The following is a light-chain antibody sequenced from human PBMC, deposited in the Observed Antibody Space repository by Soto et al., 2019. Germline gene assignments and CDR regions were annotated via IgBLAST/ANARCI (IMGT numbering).Light chain of an antibody. CDR1: QSVSSY. Sequence: EIVLTQSPATLSLSPGERATLSCRASQSVSSYLAWYQQKPGQAPRLLIYDASNRATGIPARFSGSGSGTDFTLTISRLEPEDFAVYYCQQYGRSSLTFGGGTKV. J-gene: IGKJ4*01. V-gene: IGKV3-11*01. CDR2: DAS. CDR3: QQYGRSSLT.